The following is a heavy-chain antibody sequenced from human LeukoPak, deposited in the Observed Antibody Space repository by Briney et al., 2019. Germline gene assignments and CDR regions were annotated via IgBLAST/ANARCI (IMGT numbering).Heavy chain of an antibody. CDR2: IYTSGST. Sequence: SQTLSLTCTVSGGSISSGSYYWSWIRQPAGKGLEWIGRIYTSGSTNYNPSLKSRVTISIDTSKNQFSLKLSSVTAADTAVYYRAGVYPSYNWFDPWGQGTLVTVSS. CDR1: GGSISSGSYY. J-gene: IGHJ5*02. D-gene: IGHD2-2*02. CDR3: AGVYPSYNWFDP. V-gene: IGHV4-61*02.